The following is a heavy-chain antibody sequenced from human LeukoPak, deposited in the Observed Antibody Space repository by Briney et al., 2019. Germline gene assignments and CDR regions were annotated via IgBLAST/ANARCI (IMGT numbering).Heavy chain of an antibody. J-gene: IGHJ6*02. D-gene: IGHD3-3*01. CDR3: ARAPPPLRFLEWLSPMDV. CDR1: GVSISSGGYY. V-gene: IGHV4-31*03. Sequence: SQTLSLTCTVSGVSISSGGYYWRWLRQQPGKGLEWIGYIYYSGSTYYNPSRKSRFTISVDTSKNQFSLKLSSVTAAATAVYYCARAPPPLRFLEWLSPMDVWGQGTPVTVSS. CDR2: IYYSGST.